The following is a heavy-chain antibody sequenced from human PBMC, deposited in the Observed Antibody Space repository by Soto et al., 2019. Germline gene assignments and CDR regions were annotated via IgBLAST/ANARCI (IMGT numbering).Heavy chain of an antibody. V-gene: IGHV5-10-1*01. CDR3: ARHVHPPIAAAGMDV. D-gene: IGHD6-13*01. J-gene: IGHJ6*02. CDR2: IDPSDSYT. Sequence: GESLKISCKGSGYSFTSYWISWVRQMPGKGLEWMGRIDPSDSYTNYSPSFQGHVTISADKSISTAYLQWSSQKASDTAMYYCARHVHPPIAAAGMDVWGQGTTVTVSS. CDR1: GYSFTSYW.